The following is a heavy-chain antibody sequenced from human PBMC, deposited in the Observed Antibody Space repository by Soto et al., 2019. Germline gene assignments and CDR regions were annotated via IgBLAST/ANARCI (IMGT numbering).Heavy chain of an antibody. V-gene: IGHV1-3*01. D-gene: IGHD3-10*01. J-gene: IGHJ4*02. CDR2: INAGNGNT. CDR1: GYTFTSYA. Sequence: ASVKVSCKASGYTFTSYAMHWVRQAPGQRLEWMGWINAGNGNTKYSQKFQGRVTITRDTSASTAYMELSSLRSEDTAVYYCARVITMVRGVPTYYFDYWGQGTLVTVSS. CDR3: ARVITMVRGVPTYYFDY.